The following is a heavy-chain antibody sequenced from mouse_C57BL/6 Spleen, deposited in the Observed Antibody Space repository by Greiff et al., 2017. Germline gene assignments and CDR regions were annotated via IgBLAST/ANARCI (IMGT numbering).Heavy chain of an antibody. D-gene: IGHD1-1*01. CDR1: GYAFSSSW. V-gene: IGHV1-82*01. CDR2: IYPGDGDT. J-gene: IGHJ1*03. Sequence: QVQLKESGPELVKPGASVKISCKASGYAFSSSWMNWVKQRPGKGLEWIGRIYPGDGDTNYNGKFKGKATLTADKSSSTAYMQLSSLTSEDSAVYFCASRGGFYYYGSSYKYFDVWGTGTTVTVSS. CDR3: ASRGGFYYYGSSYKYFDV.